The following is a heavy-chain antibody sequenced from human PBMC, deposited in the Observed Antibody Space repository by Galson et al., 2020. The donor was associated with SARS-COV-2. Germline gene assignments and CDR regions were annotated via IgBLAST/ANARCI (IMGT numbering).Heavy chain of an antibody. CDR1: GLSVSSNY. CDR2: IYSGGTT. CDR3: ARSVRSSSHYLDG. V-gene: IGHV3-53*01. Sequence: GGSLRLSCAASGLSVSSNYMNWVRQAPGKGLEWVSLIYSGGTTYYADSVKGRFTISRDYSTNTLYLQMNSLRAEDTAVYYCARSVRSSSHYLDGWGQGTLVTVSS. D-gene: IGHD6-6*01. J-gene: IGHJ4*02.